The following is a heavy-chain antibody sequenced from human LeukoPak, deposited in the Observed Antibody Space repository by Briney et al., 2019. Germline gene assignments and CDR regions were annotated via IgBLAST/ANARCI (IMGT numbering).Heavy chain of an antibody. Sequence: ASVKVSCKVSGYTLTELSMHWVRQAPGKGLEWMGGFDPEDGETIYAQKFQGRVTMTEDTSTDTAYMELSSLRSEDTAVYYCATYPPVAGHDDYWGQGTLVTVSS. D-gene: IGHD6-19*01. CDR1: GYTLTELS. CDR2: FDPEDGET. V-gene: IGHV1-24*01. J-gene: IGHJ4*02. CDR3: ATYPPVAGHDDY.